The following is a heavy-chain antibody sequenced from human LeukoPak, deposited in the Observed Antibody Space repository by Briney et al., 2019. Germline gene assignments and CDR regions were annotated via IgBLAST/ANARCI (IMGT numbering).Heavy chain of an antibody. CDR1: GFILSDHY. V-gene: IGHV3-72*01. CDR2: TRNKANSYTT. D-gene: IGHD1-26*01. Sequence: GGSLRLSCAASGFILSDHYIDWVRQAPGKGLEWVGRTRNKANSYTTEYAASVKGRFTISRDDPKNLLYLQMNSLKSEDTVVYYCGRSGRYRPSDLWGQGTLVTVSS. CDR3: GRSGRYRPSDL. J-gene: IGHJ5*02.